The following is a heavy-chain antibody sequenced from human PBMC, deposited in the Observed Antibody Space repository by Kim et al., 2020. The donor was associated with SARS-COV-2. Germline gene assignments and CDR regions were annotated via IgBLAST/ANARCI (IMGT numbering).Heavy chain of an antibody. Sequence: GGSLRLSCAASGFTFSSFSMAWVRQAPGKGLEWVSTIASGGDRTYYAESVKGRFTVSRDNSKNALYLQLNSLRVDDTAVYYCAKSSAFDIWGQGTLVPVS. V-gene: IGHV3-23*01. J-gene: IGHJ3*02. CDR2: IASGGDRT. CDR3: AKSSAFDI. CDR1: GFTFSSFS.